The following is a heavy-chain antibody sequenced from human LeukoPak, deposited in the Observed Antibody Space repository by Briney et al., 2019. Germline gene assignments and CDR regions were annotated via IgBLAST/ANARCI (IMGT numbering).Heavy chain of an antibody. CDR1: GGSISNHY. CDR3: ARDTLAYCGGDCSGDDY. D-gene: IGHD2-21*02. V-gene: IGHV4-59*11. Sequence: SETLSLTCTVSGGSISNHYWTWIRQPPGKGLEWIGYISYSGITNYNPSLKSRVTISVDMSKNQFSLKLTSVTAADTAVYYCARDTLAYCGGDCSGDDYWGQGTLVTVSS. CDR2: ISYSGIT. J-gene: IGHJ4*02.